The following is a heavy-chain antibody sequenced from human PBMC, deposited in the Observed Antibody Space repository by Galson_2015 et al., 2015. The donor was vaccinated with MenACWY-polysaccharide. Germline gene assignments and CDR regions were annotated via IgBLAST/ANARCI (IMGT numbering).Heavy chain of an antibody. J-gene: IGHJ5*02. V-gene: IGHV3-23*01. CDR2: IRSSGTNT. Sequence: LRLSCAASGFTFTSYAMSWVRQAPGKGLEWVSAIRSSGTNTYYADSVKGRFTISRDNSKNTLYLQMNSLRAEDTAVYYCAKDSTNFWSVAGRFDHWGQGTLVTVSS. D-gene: IGHD3-3*01. CDR1: GFTFTSYA. CDR3: AKDSTNFWSVAGRFDH.